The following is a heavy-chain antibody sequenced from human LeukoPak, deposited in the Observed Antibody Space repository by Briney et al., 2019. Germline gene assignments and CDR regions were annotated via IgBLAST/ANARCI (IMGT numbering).Heavy chain of an antibody. D-gene: IGHD2-15*01. CDR2: IIPIFGTA. CDR3: AVVAATHRWFDP. V-gene: IGHV1-69*13. J-gene: IGHJ5*02. Sequence: SVKVSCKASGGTFSSYAISWVRQAPGQGLEWMGGIIPIFGTANYAQKFQGRVTITADESTSTAYMELSSLRSEDTAVYYCAVVAATHRWFDPWGQGTLVTVFS. CDR1: GGTFSSYA.